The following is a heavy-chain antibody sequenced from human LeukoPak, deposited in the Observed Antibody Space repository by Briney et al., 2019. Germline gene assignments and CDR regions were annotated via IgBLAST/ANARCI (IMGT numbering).Heavy chain of an antibody. CDR1: GGTFSSYA. J-gene: IGHJ2*01. V-gene: IGHV1-69*04. D-gene: IGHD2-21*02. CDR3: ARGGVTTADRYFDL. CDR2: IIPILGIA. Sequence: SVKVSCKASGGTFSSYAISWVRQAPGQGLEWMGRIIPILGIANYAQKLQGRVTITADKSTSTAYMELSSLRSEDTAVYYCARGGVTTADRYFDLWGRGTLVTVSS.